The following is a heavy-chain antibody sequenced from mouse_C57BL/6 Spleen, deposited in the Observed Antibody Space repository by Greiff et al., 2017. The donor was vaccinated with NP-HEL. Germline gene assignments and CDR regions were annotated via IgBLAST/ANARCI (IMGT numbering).Heavy chain of an antibody. V-gene: IGHV1-19*01. D-gene: IGHD2-3*01. CDR3: ARTIYDGYCAY. J-gene: IGHJ3*01. CDR2: INPYNGGT. Sequence: EVQLQQSGPVLVKPGASVKMSCKASGYTFTDYYMNWVKQSHGKSLEWIGVINPYNGGTSYNQKFKGKATLTVDKSSSTAYMELNSLTSEDSAVYYCARTIYDGYCAYWGQGTLVTVSA. CDR1: GYTFTDYY.